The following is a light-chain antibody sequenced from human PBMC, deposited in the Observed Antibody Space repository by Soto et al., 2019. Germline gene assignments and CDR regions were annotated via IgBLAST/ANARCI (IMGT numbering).Light chain of an antibody. V-gene: IGLV2-14*01. Sequence: QSVLTQPASVSGSPGQSITISCTGTSSDVGGYNYVSWYQQHPGKAPKLMIYAVTDRPSGVSSRFSGSKSGNTASLTISGLQAEDEADYYCSLYTSSSTLFGTGTKVTVL. J-gene: IGLJ1*01. CDR2: AVT. CDR3: SLYTSSSTL. CDR1: SSDVGGYNY.